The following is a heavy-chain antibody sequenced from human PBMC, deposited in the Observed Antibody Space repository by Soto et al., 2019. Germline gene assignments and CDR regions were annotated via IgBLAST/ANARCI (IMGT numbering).Heavy chain of an antibody. V-gene: IGHV3-23*01. D-gene: IGHD6-19*01. CDR3: AKRGPGWYYYYMDV. CDR2: ISGSGGST. CDR1: GFTFSSYA. J-gene: IGHJ6*03. Sequence: GGSLRLSCAASGFTFSSYAMSWVRQAPGKGLEWVSAISGSGGSTYYADSVKGRFTISRDNSKNTLYLQMNSLRAEDTAVYYYAKRGPGWYYYYMDVWGKGTTVTVSS.